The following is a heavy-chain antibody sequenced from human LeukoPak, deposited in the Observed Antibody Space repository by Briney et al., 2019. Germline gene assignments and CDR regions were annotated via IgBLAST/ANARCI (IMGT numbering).Heavy chain of an antibody. CDR3: AKNSGSSWQYFFDY. CDR1: GFTFSSYA. D-gene: IGHD6-25*01. J-gene: IGHJ4*02. V-gene: IGHV3-23*01. CDR2: ISGSGGST. Sequence: PGGSLRLSCAASGFTFSSYAMSWVRQAPGKGLEWVSAISGSGGSTYYADSVKGRFTISRDNSKNTLYLQMNSLRAEDAAVYFCAKNSGSSWQYFFDYWGQGTLVTVSS.